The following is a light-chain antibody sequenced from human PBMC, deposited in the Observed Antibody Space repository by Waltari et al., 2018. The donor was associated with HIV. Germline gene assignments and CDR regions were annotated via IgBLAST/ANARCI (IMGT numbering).Light chain of an antibody. Sequence: QSVLTQPPSASGTPGKRVTISCSGSSSNIGSKSVNWFQQVPGTAPTLLMYSDNQRPSGVPDRCSGSKSGTAASLAISGLQSEDEADYYCAAWDDSLDAWVFGGGTRLTVL. CDR1: SSNIGSKS. CDR3: AAWDDSLDAWV. V-gene: IGLV1-44*01. J-gene: IGLJ3*02. CDR2: SDN.